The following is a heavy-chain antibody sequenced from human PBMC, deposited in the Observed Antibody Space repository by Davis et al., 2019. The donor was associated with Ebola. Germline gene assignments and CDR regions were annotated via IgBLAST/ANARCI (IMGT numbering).Heavy chain of an antibody. Sequence: MPSETLSLTCSVSGGSISSSSYYWSWIRQPPGKGLEWIGYIYYTGSTDYNPSLKSRVTISVDTSRNQFSLKMRSVTAADTAVYYCARNSITKFNWLDPWGQGALVTVSS. D-gene: IGHD1-14*01. CDR2: IYYTGST. V-gene: IGHV4-61*01. CDR1: GGSISSSSYY. CDR3: ARNSITKFNWLDP. J-gene: IGHJ5*02.